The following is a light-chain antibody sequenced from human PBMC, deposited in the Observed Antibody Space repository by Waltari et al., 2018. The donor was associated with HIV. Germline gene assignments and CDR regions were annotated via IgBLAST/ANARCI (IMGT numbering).Light chain of an antibody. CDR3: CSYAGSSTWV. V-gene: IGLV2-23*01. J-gene: IGLJ3*02. CDR2: DGS. Sequence: QPALTQPASVSGSPGHSITISCTRTSSDVGGYNYVPWYQQHPGKAPKLMIYDGSKRPSGVSNRFSGSKSGNTASLTISGLQAEDEADYYCCSYAGSSTWVFGGGTKLTVL. CDR1: SSDVGGYNY.